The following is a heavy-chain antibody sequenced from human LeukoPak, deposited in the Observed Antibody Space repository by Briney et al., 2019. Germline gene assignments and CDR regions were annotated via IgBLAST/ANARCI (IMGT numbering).Heavy chain of an antibody. J-gene: IGHJ3*02. Sequence: KASQTLSLTCAVSGGSIGSGGYSWSWIRQPPGKGLEWIGYIYHSGSTYYNPSLKSRVTISVDRSKNQFSLKLSSVTAADTAVYYCARGPYYYDSSTPFDIWGQGTMVTVSS. CDR2: IYHSGST. D-gene: IGHD3-22*01. CDR3: ARGPYYYDSSTPFDI. V-gene: IGHV4-30-2*01. CDR1: GGSIGSGGYS.